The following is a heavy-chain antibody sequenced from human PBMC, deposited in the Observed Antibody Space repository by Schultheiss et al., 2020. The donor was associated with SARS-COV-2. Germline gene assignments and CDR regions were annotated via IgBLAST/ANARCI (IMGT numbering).Heavy chain of an antibody. CDR2: ISYDGNYK. Sequence: GGSLRLSCAASGFTFSSYWMSWVRQAPGKGLEWVAVISYDGNYKYYADSVKGRFTISRDDSKNTLYLQMNSLRAEDTAVYYCARDTMGRGFDYWGQGTLVTVSS. CDR3: ARDTMGRGFDY. CDR1: GFTFSSYW. J-gene: IGHJ4*02. V-gene: IGHV3-30*01. D-gene: IGHD3-10*01.